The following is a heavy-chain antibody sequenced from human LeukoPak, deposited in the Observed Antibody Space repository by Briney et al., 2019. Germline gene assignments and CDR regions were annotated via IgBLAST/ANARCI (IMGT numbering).Heavy chain of an antibody. CDR2: ISSSSSTI. Sequence: GSLRLSCAAPGFTFSSYSMNWVRQAPGKGLEWVSYISSSSSTIYYADSVKGRFTISRDNSKNTLYLQMNSLRAEDTAVYYCAKVSRRLRYFDWSPPLDYWGQGTLVTVSS. CDR3: AKVSRRLRYFDWSPPLDY. V-gene: IGHV3-48*01. CDR1: GFTFSSYS. D-gene: IGHD3-9*01. J-gene: IGHJ4*02.